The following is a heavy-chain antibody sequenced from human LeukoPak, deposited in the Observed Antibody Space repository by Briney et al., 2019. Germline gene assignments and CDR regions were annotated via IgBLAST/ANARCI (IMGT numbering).Heavy chain of an antibody. CDR3: ARRAYGDDSFDY. J-gene: IGHJ4*02. CDR2: ITSGSSPI. D-gene: IGHD4-17*01. Sequence: TGGSLRVSCAASGFTFRSYSMNWVRQAPGKGLEWVSYITSGSSPIYYADSVKGRFTISRDNAKNSLYLQMNSLRDEDTAVYYCARRAYGDDSFDYWGQGTLVTVPS. CDR1: GFTFRSYS. V-gene: IGHV3-48*02.